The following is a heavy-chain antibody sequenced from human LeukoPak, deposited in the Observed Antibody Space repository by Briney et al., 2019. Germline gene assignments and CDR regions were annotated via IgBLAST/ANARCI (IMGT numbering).Heavy chain of an antibody. CDR2: IYYSGGT. CDR1: GGSISSYY. J-gene: IGHJ4*02. D-gene: IGHD6-19*01. Sequence: SETLSLTCAVSGGSISSYYWSWIRQPPGKGLEWIGYIYYSGGTNYNPSLKSRVTISVDTSKNQFSLKLSSVTAADTAVYYCASYSSGWNFDYWGQGTLVTVSS. CDR3: ASYSSGWNFDY. V-gene: IGHV4-59*08.